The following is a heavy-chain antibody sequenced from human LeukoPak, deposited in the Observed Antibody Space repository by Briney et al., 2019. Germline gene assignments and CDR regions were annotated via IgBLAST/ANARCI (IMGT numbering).Heavy chain of an antibody. CDR3: ARGSYFDY. CDR1: GYTFSDYG. CDR2: ISAYNGHT. V-gene: IGHV1-18*01. Sequence: ASVKVSCKAFGYTFSDYGISWVRQAPGQGLEWMGWISAYNGHTNYAQKLQGRVTLTTDTSTSTAYMELRSLRSDDTAVYYCARGSYFDYWGQGTLVTVSS. D-gene: IGHD3-10*01. J-gene: IGHJ4*02.